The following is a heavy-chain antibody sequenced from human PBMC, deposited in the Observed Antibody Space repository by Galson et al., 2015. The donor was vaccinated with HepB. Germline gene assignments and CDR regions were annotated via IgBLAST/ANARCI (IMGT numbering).Heavy chain of an antibody. D-gene: IGHD6-25*01. J-gene: IGHJ4*02. CDR1: GFTFSSYA. CDR2: ISYDGSNK. V-gene: IGHV3-30*04. CDR3: ARDRSGDVDY. Sequence: SLRLSCAASGFTFSSYAMHWVRQAPGKRLEWVAVISYDGSNKYYADSVKGRFTISRDNSKNTLYLQMNSLRAEDTAVYYCARDRSGDVDYWGQGTLVTVSS.